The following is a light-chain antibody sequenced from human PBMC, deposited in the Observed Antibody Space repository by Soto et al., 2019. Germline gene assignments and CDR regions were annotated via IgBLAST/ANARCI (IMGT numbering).Light chain of an antibody. Sequence: DIQMTQSPSSLSASVGDRVTITCQASQDINSYLAWYQQKPGKAPKFLIFDAFNLETGVPSRFSGSGSGTDFTLTISSLQADDFATYYCQQYYSGWTFGQGTKVDIK. CDR3: QQYYSGWT. J-gene: IGKJ1*01. CDR1: QDINSY. CDR2: DAF. V-gene: IGKV1-33*01.